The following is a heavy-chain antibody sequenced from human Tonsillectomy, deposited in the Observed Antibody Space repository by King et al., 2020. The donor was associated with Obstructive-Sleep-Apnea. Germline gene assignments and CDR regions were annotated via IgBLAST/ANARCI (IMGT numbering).Heavy chain of an antibody. J-gene: IGHJ5*02. Sequence: EVQLVESGGGLVQPGGSLRLSCAASGFTFSSYAMSWVRQAPGKGLEWVSAISGSVGSTYYADSVKGRFTSSRDNSKNTLYLQMNSLRSEDTAVYYCAKGSTSFLSGWFDPWGQGTLVTVSS. CDR2: ISGSVGST. V-gene: IGHV3-23*04. CDR3: AKGSTSFLSGWFDP. CDR1: GFTFSSYA. D-gene: IGHD2-2*01.